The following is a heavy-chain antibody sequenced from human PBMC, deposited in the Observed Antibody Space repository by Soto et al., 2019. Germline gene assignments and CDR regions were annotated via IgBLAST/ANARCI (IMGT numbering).Heavy chain of an antibody. CDR3: LTVGIASGGSSTYYYDSSVSFHDY. J-gene: IGHJ4*02. V-gene: IGHV3-30-3*01. Sequence: GSLRLSCAASGFTFSSYAMHWVRQAPGKGLEWVAVISYDGSNKYYADSVKGRFTISRDNSKNTLYLQMNSLRAEDTAVYYCLTVGIASGGSSTYYYDSSVSFHDYVCQGALLAVFS. CDR1: GFTFSSYA. CDR2: ISYDGSNK. D-gene: IGHD3-22*01.